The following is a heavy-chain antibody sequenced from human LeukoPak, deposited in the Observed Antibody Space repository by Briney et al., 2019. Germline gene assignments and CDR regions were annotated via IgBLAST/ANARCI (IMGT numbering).Heavy chain of an antibody. Sequence: TGGSLRLSCAASGFIFSNYAMSWVRQAPGKGLEWVSAISGSGGSTYYADSVKGRFTISRDNSKNTLYLQMNSLRAEDTAVYYCATIIYDYVWGSPHSWGQGTLVTVSS. V-gene: IGHV3-23*01. CDR3: ATIIYDYVWGSPHS. CDR1: GFIFSNYA. CDR2: ISGSGGST. J-gene: IGHJ4*02. D-gene: IGHD3-16*01.